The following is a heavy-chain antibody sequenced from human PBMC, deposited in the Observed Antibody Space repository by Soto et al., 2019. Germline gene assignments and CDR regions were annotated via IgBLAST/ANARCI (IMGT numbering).Heavy chain of an antibody. CDR2: ISSSSSTI. J-gene: IGHJ4*02. D-gene: IGHD3-22*01. Sequence: EVQLVESGGGLVQPGGSLRLSCAASGFTFSSYSMNWVRQAPGKGLEWVSYISSSSSTIYYADSVKGRFTISRDNAKNSLYLQMNSLRDEDTAVYSCARSALNYYDSRGPGYFDYWGQGTLVTVSS. V-gene: IGHV3-48*02. CDR3: ARSALNYYDSRGPGYFDY. CDR1: GFTFSSYS.